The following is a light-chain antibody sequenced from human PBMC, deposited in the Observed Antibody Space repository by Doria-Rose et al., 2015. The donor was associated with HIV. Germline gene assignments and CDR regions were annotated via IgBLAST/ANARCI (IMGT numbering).Light chain of an antibody. Sequence: TQSPGTLSLSPGERATLSCRASQSFSSTYLAWYQQKPGQAPSLLIYDGAARATDIPDRFSAGVSGTDFTRTINRLEPEDFALYYCHQYGTSWTFGQGTKVEV. CDR1: QSFSSTY. CDR3: HQYGTSWT. CDR2: DGA. J-gene: IGKJ1*01. V-gene: IGKV3-20*01.